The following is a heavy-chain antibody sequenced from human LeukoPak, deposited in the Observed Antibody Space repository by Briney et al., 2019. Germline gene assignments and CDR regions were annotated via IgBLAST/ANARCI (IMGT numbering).Heavy chain of an antibody. CDR2: IYTSGST. CDR3: ARVTWELNFDY. V-gene: IGHV4-4*07. D-gene: IGHD1-26*01. J-gene: IGHJ4*02. Sequence: SETLSLTCTVSGGSISSYYWSWIRQPAGKGLEWIGRIYTSGSTNYNPSLKSRVTISVDTSQNQFSLKLSSVTAADTAVYYCARVTWELNFDYWGQGTLVTVSS. CDR1: GGSISSYY.